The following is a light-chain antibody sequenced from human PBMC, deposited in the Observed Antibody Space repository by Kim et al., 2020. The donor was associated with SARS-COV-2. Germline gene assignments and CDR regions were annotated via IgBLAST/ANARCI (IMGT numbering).Light chain of an antibody. CDR1: SGRIASHY. CDR2: EDK. J-gene: IGLJ2*01. CDR3: QSYDSSDVI. Sequence: GKTVTISCTRSSGRIASHYVQWYQQRPGSFPTTVIYEDKQRPSGVPDRFSGSIDSSSNSASLTISGLKPEDEADYYCQSYDSSDVIFGGGTKLTVL. V-gene: IGLV6-57*01.